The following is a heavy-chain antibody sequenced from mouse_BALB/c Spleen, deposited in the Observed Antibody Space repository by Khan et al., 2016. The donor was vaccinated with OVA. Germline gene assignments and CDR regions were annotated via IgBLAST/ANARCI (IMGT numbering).Heavy chain of an antibody. J-gene: IGHJ3*01. D-gene: IGHD2-4*01. CDR2: IWSAGST. CDR3: ARRGYDYGRGALFAY. V-gene: IGHV2-2*02. CDR1: GFSLDNYS. Sequence: QVQLQQPGPGLVQPSQSLSITCTVSGFSLDNYSVHWIRQSPGKDLEWLGVIWSAGSTDYNAAFISRLTITKDNSRSQVFFKLINLQPNDTAIYYCARRGYDYGRGALFAYWGQGTLVTVSA.